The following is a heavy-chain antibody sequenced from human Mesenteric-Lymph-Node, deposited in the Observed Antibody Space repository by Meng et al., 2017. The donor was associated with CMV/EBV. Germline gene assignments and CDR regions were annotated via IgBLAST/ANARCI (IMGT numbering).Heavy chain of an antibody. CDR3: AKVGGSCCFDS. V-gene: IGHV3-23*01. CDR1: GFTFSTYA. Sequence: GGSLRLSCAASGFTFSTYAMSWVRQAPGKGLEWVSSINNNGDSTYYADSVKGRFSISRDNSKNTLSLQMNSLSVDDTAVFSCAKVGGSCCFDSWGQGTLVTVSS. D-gene: IGHD2-15*01. CDR2: INNNGDST. J-gene: IGHJ4*02.